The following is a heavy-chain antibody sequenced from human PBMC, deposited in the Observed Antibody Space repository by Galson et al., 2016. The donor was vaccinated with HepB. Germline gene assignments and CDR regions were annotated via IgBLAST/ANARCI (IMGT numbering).Heavy chain of an antibody. CDR3: AREAGDSRVGYHGMDF. V-gene: IGHV1-3*01. J-gene: IGHJ6*02. CDR1: GYRLSNFA. Sequence: SVKVSCKASGYRLSNFAMHWVRQAPGQSLEWMGWFNGGNGNTKYSQKFQARVTITRDTSANTAYMELSSLKYEDTAVYYCAREAGDSRVGYHGMDFWGQGTTVTVS. CDR2: FNGGNGNT. D-gene: IGHD1-26*01.